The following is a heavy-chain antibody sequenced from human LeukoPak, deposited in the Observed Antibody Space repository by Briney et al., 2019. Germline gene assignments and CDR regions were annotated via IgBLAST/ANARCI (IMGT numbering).Heavy chain of an antibody. Sequence: SQTLSLTCTVSGGSLSSGGYSWSWIRQPPGKGLEWIGYIYHSGSTYYNPSLKSRVTISVDRSKNQFSLKLSSVTAADTAVYYCARSIEGSSSQTFDYWGQGTLVTVSS. J-gene: IGHJ4*02. CDR3: ARSIEGSSSQTFDY. CDR1: GGSLSSGGYS. CDR2: IYHSGST. D-gene: IGHD6-6*01. V-gene: IGHV4-30-2*01.